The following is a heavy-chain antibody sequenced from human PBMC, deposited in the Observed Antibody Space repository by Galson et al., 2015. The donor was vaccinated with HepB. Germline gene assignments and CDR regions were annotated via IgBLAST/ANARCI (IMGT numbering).Heavy chain of an antibody. D-gene: IGHD6-13*01. J-gene: IGHJ2*01. V-gene: IGHV1-69*13. CDR2: IIPIFGTA. Sequence: SVKVSCKASGGTFSSYAISWVRQAPGQGLEWMGGIIPIFGTANYAQKFQGRVTITADESTSTAYMELSSLRSEDTAVYYCAREGIAAAGDYWYFELWGRGTLVTVSS. CDR3: AREGIAAAGDYWYFEL. CDR1: GGTFSSYA.